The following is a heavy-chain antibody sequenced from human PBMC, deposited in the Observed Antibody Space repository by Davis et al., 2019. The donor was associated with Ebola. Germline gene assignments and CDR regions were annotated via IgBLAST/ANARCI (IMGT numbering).Heavy chain of an antibody. D-gene: IGHD1-26*01. Sequence: AASVKVSCKASGYTFTSYYMHWVRQAPGQGLEWMGGIIPIFGTANYAQKFQGRVTMTEDTSTDTAYMELSSLRSEDTAVYYCATSYSGSFDYWGQGTLVTVSS. V-gene: IGHV1-69*06. CDR2: IIPIFGTA. CDR3: ATSYSGSFDY. CDR1: GYTFTSYY. J-gene: IGHJ4*02.